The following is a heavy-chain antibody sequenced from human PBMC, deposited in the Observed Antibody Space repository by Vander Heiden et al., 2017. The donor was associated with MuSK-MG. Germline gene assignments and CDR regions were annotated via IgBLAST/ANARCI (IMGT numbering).Heavy chain of an antibody. CDR3: ARPNDADAFDI. CDR1: GGSISSSY. V-gene: IGHV4-59*01. J-gene: IGHJ3*02. CDR2: IYYSGST. Sequence: QVQLQESGPGLVKPSETLSLTCTVSGGSISSSYWSWIRQPPGKGLEVIGYIYYSGSTNYNPSLKSRVTISIDTSKNQFSLKVSSVTAADTAVYYCARPNDADAFDIWGQGTMVTVSS.